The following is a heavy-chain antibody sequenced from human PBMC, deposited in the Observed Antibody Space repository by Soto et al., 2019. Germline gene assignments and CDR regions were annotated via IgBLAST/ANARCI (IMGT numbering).Heavy chain of an antibody. V-gene: IGHV4-39*01. J-gene: IGHJ4*01. Sequence: QLLESGPGLVKPSETLSLTCTVSGVSIRSSSYYWGWIRQPPGKGLEWIGSIYYSGSTYYNPSLKSRVTISVDTYKNQLYLQLSSVTAADPAVYYCASRVRIAAAGRGSYYFDYWGHGSLVTVSS. CDR2: IYYSGST. D-gene: IGHD6-13*01. CDR1: GVSIRSSSYY. CDR3: ASRVRIAAAGRGSYYFDY.